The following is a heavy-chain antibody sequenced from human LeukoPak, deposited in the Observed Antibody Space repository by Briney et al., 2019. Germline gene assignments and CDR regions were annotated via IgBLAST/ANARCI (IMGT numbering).Heavy chain of an antibody. D-gene: IGHD3-3*01. CDR1: GDSINSYY. CDR3: AREIRPIFGVVTSNAGFDS. Sequence: SETLSLTCTVSGDSINSYYWNWIRQPAGKGLEWIGPIFTSGSISINSSPKSGVTVLVDVSINQFSLNVTSVTAADTAVYFCAREIRPIFGVVTSNAGFDSWGQGTLVTASS. V-gene: IGHV4-4*07. J-gene: IGHJ5*01. CDR2: IFTSGSI.